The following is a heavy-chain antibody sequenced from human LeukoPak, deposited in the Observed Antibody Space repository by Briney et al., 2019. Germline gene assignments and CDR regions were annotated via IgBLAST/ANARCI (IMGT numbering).Heavy chain of an antibody. CDR2: IYYSGST. D-gene: IGHD3-10*01. V-gene: IGHV4-59*08. Sequence: SETLSLTCTVSGGSISSYYWSWIRQPPGKGLEWIGYIYYSGSTNYNPSLKSRVTISVDTSKNQFSLKLTSVTAADTAVYYCASGDYGAGSPVMRYWGHGTLVIVSS. CDR1: GGSISSYY. CDR3: ASGDYGAGSPVMRY. J-gene: IGHJ4*01.